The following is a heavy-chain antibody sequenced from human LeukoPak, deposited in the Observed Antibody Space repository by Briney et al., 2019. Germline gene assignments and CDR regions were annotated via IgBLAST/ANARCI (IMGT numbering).Heavy chain of an antibody. V-gene: IGHV1-18*01. Sequence: ASVKVSCKASGYTFTSYGISWVRQAPGQGLEWMGWISAYNGNTNYAQKLQGGVTMTTDTSTSTAYMELRSLRSDDTAVYYCARDHPLIVGYYYDSSGYYGFDYWGQGTLVTVSS. CDR2: ISAYNGNT. D-gene: IGHD3-22*01. CDR1: GYTFTSYG. J-gene: IGHJ4*02. CDR3: ARDHPLIVGYYYDSSGYYGFDY.